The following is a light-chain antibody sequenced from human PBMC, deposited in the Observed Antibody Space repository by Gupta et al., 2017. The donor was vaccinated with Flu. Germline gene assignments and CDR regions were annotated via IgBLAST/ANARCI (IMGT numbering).Light chain of an antibody. CDR2: DVS. J-gene: IGLJ1*01. Sequence: TSSDVGGYDYVSWYQHHPGKAPKLIIYDVSARPSGVSDRFSGYKSGNTASLTISGLQAGDEADYYCCSYTRSSSEVFGTGTKVTVL. CDR1: SSDVGGYDY. CDR3: CSYTRSSSEV. V-gene: IGLV2-14*03.